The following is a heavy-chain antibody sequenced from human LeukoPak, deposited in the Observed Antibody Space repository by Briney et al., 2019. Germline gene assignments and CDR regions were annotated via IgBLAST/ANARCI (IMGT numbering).Heavy chain of an antibody. CDR1: GFIFSNHY. V-gene: IGHV3-11*01. D-gene: IGHD3-10*01. CDR2: ISSSGDYI. J-gene: IGHJ6*02. Sequence: GSLRLSCTTSGFIFSNHYMNWIRQAPGKGLEWVSYISSSGDYIYYADSVKGRFTISRDNAKNSLYLQMSSLRAEDTAVYYCARENIDASGDYYTDYGTDVWGQGTTVTVSS. CDR3: ARENIDASGDYYTDYGTDV.